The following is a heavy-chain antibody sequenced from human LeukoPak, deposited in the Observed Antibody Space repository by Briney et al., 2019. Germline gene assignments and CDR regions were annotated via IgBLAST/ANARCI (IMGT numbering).Heavy chain of an antibody. CDR1: GFTFDDYT. D-gene: IGHD2-15*01. V-gene: IGHV3-43*01. J-gene: IGHJ4*02. Sequence: GGSLRLSCAASGFTFDDYTMHWVRQAPGKGLEWVSLISWDGGSTYYADSVKGRFTISRDNSKNSLYLQMNSLRTEDTALYYCAKDALVYYSGGSCYSGGFDYWGQGTLVTVSS. CDR3: AKDALVYYSGGSCYSGGFDY. CDR2: ISWDGGST.